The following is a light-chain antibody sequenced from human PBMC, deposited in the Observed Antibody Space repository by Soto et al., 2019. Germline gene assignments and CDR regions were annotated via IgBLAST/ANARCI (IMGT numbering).Light chain of an antibody. J-gene: IGKJ1*01. Sequence: DIQMIQSPPSLAASVGDRVTITCRASQGIRNDLGWYQQKPGKAPKRLIYAASSLQSGVPSRFSGIGSGTDFTLTISSLQPEDFATYYCLRYNTYPWTFGQGTQVEI. CDR1: QGIRND. CDR3: LRYNTYPWT. CDR2: AAS. V-gene: IGKV1-17*01.